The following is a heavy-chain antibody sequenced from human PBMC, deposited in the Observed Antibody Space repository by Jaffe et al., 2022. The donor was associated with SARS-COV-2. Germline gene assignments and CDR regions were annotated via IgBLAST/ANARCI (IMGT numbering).Heavy chain of an antibody. V-gene: IGHV4-34*01. Sequence: QVQLQQWGAGLLKPSETLSLTCAVYGGSFSGYYWSWIRQPPGKGLEWIGEINHSGSTNYNPSLKSRVTISVDTSKNQFSLKLSSVTAADTAVYYCARGRVVVVPAAREFGMDVWGQGTTVTVSS. J-gene: IGHJ6*02. CDR1: GGSFSGYY. CDR2: INHSGST. CDR3: ARGRVVVVPAAREFGMDV. D-gene: IGHD2-2*01.